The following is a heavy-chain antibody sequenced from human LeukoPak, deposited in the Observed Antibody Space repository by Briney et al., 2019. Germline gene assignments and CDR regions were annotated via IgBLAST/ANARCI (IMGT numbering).Heavy chain of an antibody. CDR1: GFTFSSYA. CDR3: AKSGSGWYRFDC. J-gene: IGHJ4*02. D-gene: IGHD6-19*01. Sequence: PGGSLSLSCAASGFTFSSYAMSWVRQAPGEGLEWVSAISGSGDSTYYADSVKGRFTISRDNSKDTLYLQMNSLRAEDTAVYYCAKSGSGWYRFDCWGQGTLVTVSS. V-gene: IGHV3-23*01. CDR2: ISGSGDST.